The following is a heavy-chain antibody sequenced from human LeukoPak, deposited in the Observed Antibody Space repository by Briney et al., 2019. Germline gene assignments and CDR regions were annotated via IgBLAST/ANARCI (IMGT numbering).Heavy chain of an antibody. D-gene: IGHD4-17*01. V-gene: IGHV3-30*01. CDR3: ARDPSTTVLDY. Sequence: GGSLRLSCAASGFPFSSYAMHWVRQAPGKGLEWVAVISYDGSNKYYADSVKGRFTISRDNSKNTLYLQMNSLRAEDTAVYYCARDPSTTVLDYWGQGTLVTVSS. CDR2: ISYDGSNK. CDR1: GFPFSSYA. J-gene: IGHJ4*02.